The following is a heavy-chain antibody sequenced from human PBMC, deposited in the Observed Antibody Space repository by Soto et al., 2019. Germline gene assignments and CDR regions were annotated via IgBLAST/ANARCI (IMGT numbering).Heavy chain of an antibody. D-gene: IGHD1-26*01. Sequence: SETLSLTCTVSGDSISRSSFYWGWIRQPPGKGLECIGIVYFTGSTNYNPSLKSRVTMSVDTSKNQFSLKLSSVTAADTAVYYCARHVRSGSFLDWVCGHWGQGTPVTAPQ. J-gene: IGHJ4*02. CDR2: VYFTGST. V-gene: IGHV4-39*01. CDR3: ARHVRSGSFLDWVCGH. CDR1: GDSISRSSFY.